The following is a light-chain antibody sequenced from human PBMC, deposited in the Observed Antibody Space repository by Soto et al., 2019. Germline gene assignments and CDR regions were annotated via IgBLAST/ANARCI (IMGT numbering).Light chain of an antibody. CDR2: EVI. V-gene: IGLV2-23*02. CDR3: CSYAGSGTDNYV. CDR1: SSDIGTYNL. J-gene: IGLJ1*01. Sequence: QSALTQPASVSGSPGQSITISCTGTSSDIGTYNLVSWYQHYPGKAPKLMIYEVIKRPSGVSNRFSGSKSGNTAFLTISGLQAEDEADYYCCSYAGSGTDNYVFGSGTKVTVL.